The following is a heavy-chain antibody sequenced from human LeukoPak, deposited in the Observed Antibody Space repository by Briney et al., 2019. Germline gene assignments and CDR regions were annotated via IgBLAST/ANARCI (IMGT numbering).Heavy chain of an antibody. D-gene: IGHD5-24*01. CDR3: ARGGGDCYKLDY. V-gene: IGHV4-34*01. CDR1: GGSFRGYY. J-gene: IGHJ4*02. Sequence: SETLPVTCAVYGGSFRGYYLNWIRQPPGKGLEWIGEISDSGRYNYNPSLKSRVTISVDTSKNHFSLKLSSVTAADTAVYYCARGGGDCYKLDYWGKGTPVSSSS. CDR2: ISDSGRY.